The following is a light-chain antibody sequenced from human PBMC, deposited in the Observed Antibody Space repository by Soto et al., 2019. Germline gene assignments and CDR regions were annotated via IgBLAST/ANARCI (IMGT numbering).Light chain of an antibody. CDR2: DAS. CDR3: QKYNSYWT. V-gene: IGKV1-5*01. CDR1: QSISSW. Sequence: DIQMTQSPSTLSASVGDRVTITCRASQSISSWLAWYQQKPGKAPKLLIYDASSLESGVPSRFSGSGSGTVFTLAISRLQADDFATYYYQKYNSYWTFGQGTKVEIK. J-gene: IGKJ1*01.